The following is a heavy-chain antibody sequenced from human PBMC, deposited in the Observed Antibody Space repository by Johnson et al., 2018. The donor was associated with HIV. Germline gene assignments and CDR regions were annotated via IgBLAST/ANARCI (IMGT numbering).Heavy chain of an antibody. Sequence: QVQLLESGGGVVQPGGSLRLSCAASGFTVSSNYMSWVRQAPGKGLEWAAVISYDGSDKYYADSVKGRFTISRDNSKNTLYLQMSSLKTDDTAVYYCTTAIVIDAFDIWGQGTMVTVSS. J-gene: IGHJ3*02. CDR3: TTAIVIDAFDI. CDR1: GFTVSSNY. V-gene: IGHV3-30*03. D-gene: IGHD3-16*02. CDR2: ISYDGSDK.